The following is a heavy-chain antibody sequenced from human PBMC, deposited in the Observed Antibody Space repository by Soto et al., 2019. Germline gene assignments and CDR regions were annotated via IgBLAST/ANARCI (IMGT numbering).Heavy chain of an antibody. CDR1: GYTFTSYG. V-gene: IGHV1-18*01. J-gene: IGHJ6*02. CDR2: ISAYNGNT. Sequence: QVQLVQSGAEVKKPGASVKVSCKASGYTFTSYGISWVRQAPGQGLEWMGWISAYNGNTNYAQKLQGRVTMTTDTTTSTADMELRSLSSDNRAVYCRARGFPVAICGVGIPAFGMDGWGQGTTVSVSS. CDR3: ARGFPVAICGVGIPAFGMDG. D-gene: IGHD3-3*01.